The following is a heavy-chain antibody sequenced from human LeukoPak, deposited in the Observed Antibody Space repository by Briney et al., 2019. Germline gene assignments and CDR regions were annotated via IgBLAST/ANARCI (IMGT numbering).Heavy chain of an antibody. Sequence: PSETLSLTCAVYGGSFSGYYWSWIRQPPGKGLEWIGDINHSGSTNYNPSLKSRVTISVDTSKNQFSLKLSSVTAADTAVYYCARAEPSYYFDYWGQGTLVTVSS. CDR3: ARAEPSYYFDY. V-gene: IGHV4-34*01. J-gene: IGHJ4*02. CDR1: GGSFSGYY. CDR2: INHSGST. D-gene: IGHD1-26*01.